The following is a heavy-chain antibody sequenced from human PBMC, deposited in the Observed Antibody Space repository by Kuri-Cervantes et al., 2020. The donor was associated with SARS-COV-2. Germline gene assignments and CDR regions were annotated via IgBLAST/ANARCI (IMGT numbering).Heavy chain of an antibody. Sequence: ASVKVXXXXSGXXXXGYXMXWVRQAPGQGLEWXXWXNPXSGGXXXXQKFKGXVXXXRDASISTVYMXLSXLRXXXTAVXXCARXXPFRRLVVXXQGGAFDIWGQGTMVTVSS. D-gene: IGHD3-22*01. V-gene: IGHV1-2*04. J-gene: IGHJ3*02. CDR1: GXXXXGYX. CDR3: ARXXPFRRLVVXXQGGAFDI. CDR2: XNPXSGGX.